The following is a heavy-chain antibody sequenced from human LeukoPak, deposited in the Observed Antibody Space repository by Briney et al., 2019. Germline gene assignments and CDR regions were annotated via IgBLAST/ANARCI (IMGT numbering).Heavy chain of an antibody. CDR2: ISGSGGST. V-gene: IGHV3-23*01. Sequence: GGSLRLSCAASGFTFSSYAMSWVRQAPGKGLEWVSAISGSGGSTYYADSVKGRFTISRDNSKNTLYLQMNSLRAEDTAVYYCAKYDDFWSGHYYMDVWGKGTTVTVSS. CDR1: GFTFSSYA. J-gene: IGHJ6*03. D-gene: IGHD3-3*01. CDR3: AKYDDFWSGHYYMDV.